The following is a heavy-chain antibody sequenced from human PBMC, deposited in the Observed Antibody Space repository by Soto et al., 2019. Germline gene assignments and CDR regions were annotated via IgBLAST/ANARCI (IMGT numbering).Heavy chain of an antibody. CDR2: FDPESSDT. D-gene: IGHD2-21*02. Sequence: ASVKVSCKVSGYTLSELAIHWVRQAPGKGFEWMGGFDPESSDTIYAQKLQGRVTMTSDTSTETAYMELESLTSEDTAFYYCATMGFCGPGCYSFDYWGQGTLVTVSS. V-gene: IGHV1-24*01. CDR1: GYTLSELA. CDR3: ATMGFCGPGCYSFDY. J-gene: IGHJ4*02.